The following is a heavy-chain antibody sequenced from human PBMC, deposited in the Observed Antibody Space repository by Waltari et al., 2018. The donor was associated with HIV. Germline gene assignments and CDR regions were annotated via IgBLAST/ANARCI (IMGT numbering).Heavy chain of an antibody. J-gene: IGHJ4*02. CDR1: GGSISSYY. Sequence: QVQLQESGPGLLKPSETLSLTCTVSGGSISSYYWSWIRQPPGKGLEWIGYFYYGGSTNYNPSLKSRVTISLDTSKNEFSLELTSVTAADTAVYYCARDQSDSYASGPGYWGQGTLVTVSS. V-gene: IGHV4-59*01. D-gene: IGHD3-10*01. CDR2: FYYGGST. CDR3: ARDQSDSYASGPGY.